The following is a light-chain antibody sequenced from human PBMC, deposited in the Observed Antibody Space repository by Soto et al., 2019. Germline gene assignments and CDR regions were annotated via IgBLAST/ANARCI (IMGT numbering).Light chain of an antibody. V-gene: IGKV1-27*01. J-gene: IGKJ1*01. CDR2: AAS. CDR3: QRYNNAPRT. CDR1: QGISNY. Sequence: DIQMTQSPSSLSGSVGDSVTITCRASQGISNYLAWYQQRPGKAPTLLIYAASTLQSGVPSRFSGSGSGTDFTLTISSLQPADVATYYCQRYNNAPRTFGQGTKVEIK.